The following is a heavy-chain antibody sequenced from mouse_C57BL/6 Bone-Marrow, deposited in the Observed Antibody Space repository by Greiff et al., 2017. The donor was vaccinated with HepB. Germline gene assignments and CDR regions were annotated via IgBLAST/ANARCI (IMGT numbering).Heavy chain of an antibody. CDR3: ARGGITTVVGNY. V-gene: IGHV1-64*01. CDR1: GYTFTSYW. Sequence: VQLQQPGAELVKPGASVKLSCKASGYTFTSYWMHWVKQRPGQGLEWIGMIHPNSGSTNYNEKFKSKATLTVDKSSSTAYMQLSSRPSEDSAVYYCARGGITTVVGNYWGQGTTLTVSS. CDR2: IHPNSGST. D-gene: IGHD1-1*01. J-gene: IGHJ2*01.